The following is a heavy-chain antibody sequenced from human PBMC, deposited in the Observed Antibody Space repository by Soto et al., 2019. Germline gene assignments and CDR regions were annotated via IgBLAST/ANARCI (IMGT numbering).Heavy chain of an antibody. J-gene: IGHJ6*02. Sequence: GGSLRLSCVGSGFTFSTYNMNWVRQAPGKGLEWVSPISSSTKTYNADSVKGRFTISRDNAKNSLYLQMNSLRAEDTAVYYCARDLTPSRGDLGGMDVWGQGTTVTVSS. V-gene: IGHV3-21*01. D-gene: IGHD3-16*01. CDR3: ARDLTPSRGDLGGMDV. CDR2: ISSSTKT. CDR1: GFTFSTYN.